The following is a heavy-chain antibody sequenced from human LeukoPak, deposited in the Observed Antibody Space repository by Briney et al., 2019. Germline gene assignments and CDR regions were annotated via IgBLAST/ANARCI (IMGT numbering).Heavy chain of an antibody. V-gene: IGHV4-59*08. Sequence: SETLSLTCTVSGGSISSYYWSWIQQPPGKGLEWIGYIYYSGSTNYNPSLKSRVTISVDTSKNQFSLKLSSVTAADTAVYYCARHSTSGYYYDFDYWGQGTLVTVSS. CDR2: IYYSGST. D-gene: IGHD3-22*01. CDR3: ARHSTSGYYYDFDY. J-gene: IGHJ4*02. CDR1: GGSISSYY.